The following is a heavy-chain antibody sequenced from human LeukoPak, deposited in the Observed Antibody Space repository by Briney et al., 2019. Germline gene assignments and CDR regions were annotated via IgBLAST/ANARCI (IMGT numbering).Heavy chain of an antibody. CDR3: ARGRRIQLWLSI. Sequence: GGSLRLSCAASGFTFSSYAMHWVRQAPGKGLEREAVISYDGSNKYYADSVKGRFTTSRDNSKNTLYLQMNSLRAEDTAVYYCARGRRIQLWLSIWGQGTLVTVPS. J-gene: IGHJ4*02. CDR2: ISYDGSNK. CDR1: GFTFSSYA. D-gene: IGHD5-18*01. V-gene: IGHV3-30*04.